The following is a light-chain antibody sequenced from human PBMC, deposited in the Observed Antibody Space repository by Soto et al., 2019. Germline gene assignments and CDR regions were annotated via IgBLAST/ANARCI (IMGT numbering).Light chain of an antibody. CDR3: QQANSFPYT. Sequence: DIQMTQSPSSVSASVGDRVTITCRASQRINNWLAWYQQKPGKAPNLLIFDVSTLQTGVPSRFSGSGSGTDFTLTISSLQPEDFATYFCQQANSFPYTFGPGTKLEIK. V-gene: IGKV1-12*01. J-gene: IGKJ2*01. CDR2: DVS. CDR1: QRINNW.